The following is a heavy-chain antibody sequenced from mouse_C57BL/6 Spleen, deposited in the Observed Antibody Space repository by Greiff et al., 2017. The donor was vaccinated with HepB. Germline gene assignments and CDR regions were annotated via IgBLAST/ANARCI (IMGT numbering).Heavy chain of an antibody. J-gene: IGHJ3*01. D-gene: IGHD3-1*01. Sequence: LQESGPELVKPGASVKISCKASGYAFSSSWMNWVKQRPGKGLEWIGRIYPGDGDTNYNGKFKGKATLTADKSSSTAYMQLSSLTSEDSAVYFCARGGGSGWFAYWGQGTLVTVSA. CDR3: ARGGGSGWFAY. CDR2: IYPGDGDT. V-gene: IGHV1-82*01. CDR1: GYAFSSSW.